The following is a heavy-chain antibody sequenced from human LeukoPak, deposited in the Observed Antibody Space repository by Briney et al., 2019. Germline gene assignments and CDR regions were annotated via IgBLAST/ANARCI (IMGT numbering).Heavy chain of an antibody. D-gene: IGHD1-1*01. V-gene: IGHV1-69*13. CDR3: ARDTGTIPNFDY. Sequence: ASVKVSCKASGGTFSSYAISWVRQAPGQGLEWMGGIIPIFGTANYAQRFQGRVTITADESTSTAYMELSSLRSEDTAVYYCARDTGTIPNFDYWGQGTLVTVSS. CDR2: IIPIFGTA. CDR1: GGTFSSYA. J-gene: IGHJ4*02.